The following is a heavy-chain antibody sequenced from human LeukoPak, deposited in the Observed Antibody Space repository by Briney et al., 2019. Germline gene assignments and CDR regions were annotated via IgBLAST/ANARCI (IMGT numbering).Heavy chain of an antibody. J-gene: IGHJ4*02. CDR3: ARADYYDSSGYRPLDY. CDR2: INPSGGST. CDR1: GYTFTSYY. D-gene: IGHD3-22*01. V-gene: IGHV1-46*01. Sequence: ASVKVSCKASGYTFTSYYMHWVRQAPGQGLEWMGIINPSGGSTSYAQKFQGRVTITRDTSTSTVYMELSSLRSEDTAVYYCARADYYDSSGYRPLDYWGQGTLVTISS.